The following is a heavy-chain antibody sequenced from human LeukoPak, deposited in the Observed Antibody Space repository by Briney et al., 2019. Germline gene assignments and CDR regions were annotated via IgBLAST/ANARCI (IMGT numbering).Heavy chain of an antibody. Sequence: PGGSLRFSCAASGFIFSSYAMSWVRQAPGKGLEWVSGISGSGGSTDYADSVKGRFTVSRDNSKTTLYLQMNSLRAEDTAVYYCATDSSSWYFDYWGQGTLVTVSS. CDR2: ISGSGGST. D-gene: IGHD6-13*01. CDR3: ATDSSSWYFDY. J-gene: IGHJ4*02. CDR1: GFIFSSYA. V-gene: IGHV3-23*01.